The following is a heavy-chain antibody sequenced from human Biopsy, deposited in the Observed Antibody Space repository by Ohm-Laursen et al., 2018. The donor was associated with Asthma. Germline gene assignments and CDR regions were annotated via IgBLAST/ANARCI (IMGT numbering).Heavy chain of an antibody. CDR2: IYSGGTS. Sequence: SLRLSCAASGFTVSRDHMLWVRQAPGKGLEWVSVIYSGGTSDTADSVRGRFTISRDFYKNTLYLQMDSLRAEDTAVYYCARGDSSGWSNYYFDYWGQGTLVTVSS. V-gene: IGHV3-53*01. CDR1: GFTVSRDH. J-gene: IGHJ4*02. D-gene: IGHD6-19*01. CDR3: ARGDSSGWSNYYFDY.